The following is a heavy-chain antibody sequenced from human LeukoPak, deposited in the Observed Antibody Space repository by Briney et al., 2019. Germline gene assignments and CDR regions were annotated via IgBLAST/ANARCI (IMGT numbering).Heavy chain of an antibody. V-gene: IGHV4-34*01. CDR1: GGSFSGYY. J-gene: IGHJ4*02. Sequence: ASETLSLTCAVYGGSFSGYYWSWIRQPPGKRLEWIGEINHSGSTNYNPSLKSRVTISVDTSKNQFSLKLSSVTAADTAVYYCARTGYQGYFDYWGQGTLVTVSS. CDR2: INHSGST. CDR3: ARTGYQGYFDY. D-gene: IGHD3-9*01.